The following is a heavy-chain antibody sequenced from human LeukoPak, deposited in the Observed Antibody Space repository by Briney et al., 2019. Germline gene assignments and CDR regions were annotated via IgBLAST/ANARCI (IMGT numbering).Heavy chain of an antibody. CDR2: IWHERSDK. Sequence: SGGSLRLSCAASGFAFSSYAMSWVRQAPGKGLEWVAVIWHERSDKYYADSVKGRFTISRDSSKNTVYLEMNSLRAEDTAVYHCARDSSTRWLDYWGQGTLVTVSS. CDR3: ARDSSTRWLDY. V-gene: IGHV3-33*08. D-gene: IGHD2-2*01. J-gene: IGHJ4*02. CDR1: GFAFSSYA.